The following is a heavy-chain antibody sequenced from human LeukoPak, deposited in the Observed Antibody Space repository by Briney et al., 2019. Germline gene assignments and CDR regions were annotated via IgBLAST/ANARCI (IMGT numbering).Heavy chain of an antibody. Sequence: GGSLRLSCAASGFTFSSYGMSWVRQAPGKGLEWVSAISASGGDTYYADSVKGRFTISRDNSKNTLYLQMNGLRAEDTAIYYCARRAGESSHPYDYWGQGTLVTVSS. J-gene: IGHJ4*02. V-gene: IGHV3-23*01. CDR1: GFTFSSYG. CDR3: ARRAGESSHPYDY. CDR2: ISASGGDT.